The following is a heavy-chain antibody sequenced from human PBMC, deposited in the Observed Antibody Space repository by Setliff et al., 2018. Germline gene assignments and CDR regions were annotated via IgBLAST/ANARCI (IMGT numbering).Heavy chain of an antibody. CDR1: GGSISSSDYY. CDR3: ARSISLDAFDI. V-gene: IGHV4-39*01. J-gene: IGHJ3*02. Sequence: PSETLSLTCTVSGGSISSSDYYWAWIRQPPGKGLEWIASISFNGVTYYNPSLKSRVTKSVDTSKSQFFLKLSSVTAADTALYYCARSISLDAFDIWGQGTMVTVSS. CDR2: ISFNGVT.